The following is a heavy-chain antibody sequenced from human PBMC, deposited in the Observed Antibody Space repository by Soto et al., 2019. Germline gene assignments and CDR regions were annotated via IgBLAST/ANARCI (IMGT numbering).Heavy chain of an antibody. CDR2: IDESGGTT. J-gene: IGHJ6*02. D-gene: IGHD3-3*01. CDR3: ARDRSLNFAVPPYGMDV. V-gene: IGHV3-48*03. Sequence: LRLSCVVSGFMFSDHAMNWVRQAPGKGPEWISRIDESGGTTSYADSVKGRFTISRDNTRDSLYLHMSNLRAEDTAIYYCARDRSLNFAVPPYGMDVWGPGTTVTVSS. CDR1: GFMFSDHA.